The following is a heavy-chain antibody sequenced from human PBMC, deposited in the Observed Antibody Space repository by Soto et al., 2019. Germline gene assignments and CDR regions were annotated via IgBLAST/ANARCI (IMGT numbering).Heavy chain of an antibody. J-gene: IGHJ4*02. CDR2: ISDRGDST. D-gene: IGHD3-3*01. CDR1: VFTFSSYA. Sequence: GGSLRLSCSASVFTFSSYAMSWVRQAPGKGLEWVSGISDRGDSTYYADSVKGRFTISRDNSKNTLFLQMNSLRAEDTAVYYCAKGDPIFGVVIPHLDYWGQGTLVTVSS. V-gene: IGHV3-23*01. CDR3: AKGDPIFGVVIPHLDY.